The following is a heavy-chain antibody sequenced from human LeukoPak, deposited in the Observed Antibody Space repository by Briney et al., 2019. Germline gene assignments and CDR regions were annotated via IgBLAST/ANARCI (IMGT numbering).Heavy chain of an antibody. V-gene: IGHV4-4*07. Sequence: SETLSLTCTGSGGSINSYFWTWIRQPAGKGLEWIGRTYITGNNNYNPSLESRVTISVDTAKNQFSLKLRSVTAADTAVYYCARIIGPRGASDLWGQGTLVTVSS. J-gene: IGHJ5*02. CDR2: TYITGNN. CDR3: ARIIGPRGASDL. D-gene: IGHD3/OR15-3a*01. CDR1: GGSINSYF.